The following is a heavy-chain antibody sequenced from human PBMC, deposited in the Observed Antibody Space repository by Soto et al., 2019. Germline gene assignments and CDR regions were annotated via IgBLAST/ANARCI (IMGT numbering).Heavy chain of an antibody. CDR1: GYPVTAYY. Sequence: QLHLVQSGAVVKKPGASATVSCSASGYPVTAYYMHWVRQAPGRGLEWMGGINPATGAAKYTQTFQGRVTMTRDTSTSTVFMELSGLTSEDTAVVYCATGGGVGVAGSAAFDMWGQGTLVTVSS. V-gene: IGHV1-2*02. D-gene: IGHD3-3*01. CDR3: ATGGGVGVAGSAAFDM. CDR2: INPATGAA. J-gene: IGHJ3*02.